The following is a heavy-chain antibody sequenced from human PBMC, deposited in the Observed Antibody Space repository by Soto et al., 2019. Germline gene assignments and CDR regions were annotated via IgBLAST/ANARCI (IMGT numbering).Heavy chain of an antibody. Sequence: EVQLVESGGGLVQPGGSLRLSCAASGFIFSSYSMNWVRQAPGKGLEWVSYISSSSTIYYADSVKGRFTISRDNAKNSLYLQMNSLRDEDTAVYYCARPEYSSSSYGMDVWGQGTTVTVSS. D-gene: IGHD6-6*01. V-gene: IGHV3-48*02. J-gene: IGHJ6*02. CDR1: GFIFSSYS. CDR3: ARPEYSSSSYGMDV. CDR2: ISSSSTI.